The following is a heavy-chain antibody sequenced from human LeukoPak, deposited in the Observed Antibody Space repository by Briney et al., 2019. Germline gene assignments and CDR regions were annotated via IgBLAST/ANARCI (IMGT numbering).Heavy chain of an antibody. CDR3: ARPGYYGSGSYYRTDY. J-gene: IGHJ4*02. D-gene: IGHD3-10*01. Sequence: GESLKISCKGSGYSFTSYWIGWVRQMPGKGLEWMGIIYPGDSDTRYSPSFQGQVTISADKSISTAYLQWSSLKASDTAMYYCARPGYYGSGSYYRTDYWGRGTLVTVSS. CDR1: GYSFTSYW. V-gene: IGHV5-51*01. CDR2: IYPGDSDT.